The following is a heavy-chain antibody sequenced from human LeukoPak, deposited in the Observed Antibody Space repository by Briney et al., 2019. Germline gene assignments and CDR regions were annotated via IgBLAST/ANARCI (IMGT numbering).Heavy chain of an antibody. CDR3: ARVPPFCSGGYCYYWYFDL. Sequence: GASVKVSCKASGYTFTSYGISWVRQAPGQGLEWMGWISAYNGNTNYAQKLQGRVTMTTDTSTSTAYMELRSLRSDDTAVYYCARVPPFCSGGYCYYWYFDLWGRGTLVTVSS. V-gene: IGHV1-18*01. CDR2: ISAYNGNT. CDR1: GYTFTSYG. J-gene: IGHJ2*01. D-gene: IGHD2-15*01.